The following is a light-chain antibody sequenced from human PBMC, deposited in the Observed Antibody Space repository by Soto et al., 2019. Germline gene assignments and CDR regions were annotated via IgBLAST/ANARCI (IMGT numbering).Light chain of an antibody. CDR3: QQYGYSPIP. CDR2: GAS. Sequence: EIVMTQSPGTLSVSPGERSTLSCSASQSVGKNLAWYQQKPGQAPRLLIHGASIRATGVPDRFSGSGSGTDFTLTISRLEPEDFALYYCQQYGYSPIPFGQGTRLEI. J-gene: IGKJ5*01. CDR1: QSVGKN. V-gene: IGKV3-20*01.